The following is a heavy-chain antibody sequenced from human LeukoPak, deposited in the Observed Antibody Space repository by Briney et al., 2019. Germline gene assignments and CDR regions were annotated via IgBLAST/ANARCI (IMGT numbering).Heavy chain of an antibody. CDR1: GFTFSNYA. D-gene: IGHD3-16*01. CDR2: ISYDGSNK. CDR3: ARCFEGEDYYYQYYMDV. V-gene: IGHV3-30*04. J-gene: IGHJ6*03. Sequence: GGSLRLSCAASGFTFSNYAMHWVRQAPGKGLEWVAVISYDGSNKYYADSVKGRFTISRDNSKNTLYLQMNSLRAEDTAVYYCARCFEGEDYYYQYYMDVWGKGTTVTVSS.